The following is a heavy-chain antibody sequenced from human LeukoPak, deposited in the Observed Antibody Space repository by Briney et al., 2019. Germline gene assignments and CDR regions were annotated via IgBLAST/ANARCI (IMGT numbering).Heavy chain of an antibody. CDR1: GGSISSGSYY. D-gene: IGHD2-2*01. CDR3: ARDRLHKDIVVVPAANAVRGRDAFDI. J-gene: IGHJ3*02. V-gene: IGHV4-61*02. Sequence: SETLSLTCTVSGGSISSGSYYWSWIRQPAGKGLEWIGRIYTSGSTNYNPSLKSRVTISVDTSKNQFSLKLSSVTAADTAVYYCARDRLHKDIVVVPAANAVRGRDAFDIWGQGTMVTVSS. CDR2: IYTSGST.